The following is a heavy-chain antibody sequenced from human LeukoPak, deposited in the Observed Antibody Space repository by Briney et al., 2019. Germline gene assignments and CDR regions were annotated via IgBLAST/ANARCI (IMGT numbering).Heavy chain of an antibody. CDR3: ARAEGSSYHFDY. Sequence: PGRSVSHSCAPSGFTFSSYGMVWVRQAPGKGMEWVAVIWYDGSNKYYADSVKGRFTISRDNSKNTLYLQMNSLRAEDTAVYYCARAEGSSYHFDYWGQGTLVTASS. V-gene: IGHV3-33*01. CDR2: IWYDGSNK. CDR1: GFTFSSYG. D-gene: IGHD6-6*01. J-gene: IGHJ4*02.